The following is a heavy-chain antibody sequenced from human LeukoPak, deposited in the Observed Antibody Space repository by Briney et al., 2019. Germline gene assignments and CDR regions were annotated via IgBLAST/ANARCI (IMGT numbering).Heavy chain of an antibody. J-gene: IGHJ6*03. CDR1: GFTFSSYE. D-gene: IGHD5-24*01. V-gene: IGHV3-48*03. CDR2: ISSSGSTI. Sequence: GGSLRLSCAASGFTFSSYEMNWVRQAPGKGLEWVSYISSSGSTIYYADSVKGRFTISRDNAKNSLYLQMNSLRAEDTAVYYCATERRDGYNPLDYYYYYYMDVWGKGTTVTVSS. CDR3: ATERRDGYNPLDYYYYYYMDV.